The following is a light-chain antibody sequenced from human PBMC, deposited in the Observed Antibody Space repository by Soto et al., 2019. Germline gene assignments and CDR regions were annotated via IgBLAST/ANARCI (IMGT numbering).Light chain of an antibody. J-gene: IGKJ4*01. CDR2: AES. CDR1: QTISNM. V-gene: IGKV3-15*01. CDR3: QYYNNWLAT. Sequence: VMTQSPATLSVSPGDNVSLSCRANQTISNMLAWYQQKPGQAPRFLIYAESTRATGVSDRFSGSGSGTELTLTISRLQSEDFTIYYCQYYNNWLATXGGGTKVDIK.